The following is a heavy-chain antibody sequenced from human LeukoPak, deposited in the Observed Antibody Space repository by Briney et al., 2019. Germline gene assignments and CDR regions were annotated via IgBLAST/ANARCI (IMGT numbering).Heavy chain of an antibody. Sequence: GGSLRLSCAASGFTFSSYWMSWVRQAPGKGLEWVANIKQDGSEKYYVDSVKGRFTISRDNAKNSLYLQMSSLRAEDTAVYYCARGGYYDSSGYYLAWGQGTMVTVSS. V-gene: IGHV3-7*01. CDR1: GFTFSSYW. CDR2: IKQDGSEK. D-gene: IGHD3-22*01. J-gene: IGHJ3*01. CDR3: ARGGYYDSSGYYLA.